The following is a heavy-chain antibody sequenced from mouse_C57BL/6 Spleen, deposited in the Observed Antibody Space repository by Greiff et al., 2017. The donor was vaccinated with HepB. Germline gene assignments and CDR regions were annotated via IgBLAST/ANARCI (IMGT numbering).Heavy chain of an antibody. D-gene: IGHD2-4*01. CDR2: IYPGSGST. V-gene: IGHV1-55*01. J-gene: IGHJ4*01. Sequence: QVQLKQPGAELVKPGASVKMSCKASGYTFTSYWITWVKHRPGQGLEWIGDIYPGSGSTNYNEKFKSKATMTVDTSSSQAYMQLSSLTSEDSAVYYCARSDYDYYAMDYWGQGTSVTVSS. CDR3: ARSDYDYYAMDY. CDR1: GYTFTSYW.